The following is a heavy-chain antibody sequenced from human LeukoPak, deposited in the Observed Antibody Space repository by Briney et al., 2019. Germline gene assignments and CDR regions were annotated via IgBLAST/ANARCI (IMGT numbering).Heavy chain of an antibody. Sequence: SETLSLTCAVYGGSFSGYYWSGIRQPPGKGVEWTGEINHSGSTNYNPSLKSRVTISVDTSKNQSSLKLSSVTDADTAVYYCARGVWFGELYRDYWGQGTLVTVYS. CDR1: GGSFSGYY. V-gene: IGHV4-34*01. D-gene: IGHD3-10*01. J-gene: IGHJ4*02. CDR3: ARGVWFGELYRDY. CDR2: INHSGST.